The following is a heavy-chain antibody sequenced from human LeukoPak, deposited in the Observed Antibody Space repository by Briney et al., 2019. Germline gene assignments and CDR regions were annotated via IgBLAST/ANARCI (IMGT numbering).Heavy chain of an antibody. CDR3: ARVGTAYSSSWFDY. CDR2: IYYSGST. J-gene: IGHJ4*02. D-gene: IGHD6-13*01. V-gene: IGHV4-31*03. CDR1: GGSISSGGYY. Sequence: SQTLSLTCTVSGGSISSGGYYWSWIRQHPGKGLEWIGYIYYSGSTYYNPSLKSRVTISVDTSKNQFSLKLSSVTAADTAVYYCARVGTAYSSSWFDYWGQGTLVTVSS.